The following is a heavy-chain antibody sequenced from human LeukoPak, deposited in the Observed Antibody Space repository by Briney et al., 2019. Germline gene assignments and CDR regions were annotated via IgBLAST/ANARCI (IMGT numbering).Heavy chain of an antibody. CDR2: ITWNSDDM. CDR3: TRVTSWRTGFDY. Sequence: PGGSLRLSCAASGFSFQAYGMYWVRQAPGKGLEWVSGITWNSDDMAYADSVQGRFNISRDNAKNCLYLQMNSLTVEDTALYYCTRVTSWRTGFDYWGQGTLVTVSS. CDR1: GFSFQAYG. D-gene: IGHD1-1*01. J-gene: IGHJ4*02. V-gene: IGHV3-9*01.